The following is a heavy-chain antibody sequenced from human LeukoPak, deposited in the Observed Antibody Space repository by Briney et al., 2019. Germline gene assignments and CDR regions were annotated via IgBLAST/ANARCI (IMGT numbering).Heavy chain of an antibody. Sequence: SETLSLTCAVYGGSFVGYYWSWIRQAPGKGLEWIGEINHSGSTNYNPSLKSRGTISVDTSKNLFSLKLRYVAAADTAVYYCARGYGSGSYFVYWGQGTLVTVSS. CDR3: ARGYGSGSYFVY. CDR1: GGSFVGYY. D-gene: IGHD3-10*01. J-gene: IGHJ4*02. V-gene: IGHV4-34*01. CDR2: INHSGST.